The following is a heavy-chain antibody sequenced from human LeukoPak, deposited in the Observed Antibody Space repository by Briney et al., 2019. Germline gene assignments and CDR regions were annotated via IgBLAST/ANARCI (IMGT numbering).Heavy chain of an antibody. Sequence: GASVKVSCKASGYTFTSYDINRVRQATGQGLEWMGWMNPNSGNTGYAQKFQGRVTVTRNTSISTAYMELSSLRSEDTAVYYCARGYDSNDAFDIWGQGTMVTVSS. CDR2: MNPNSGNT. CDR3: ARGYDSNDAFDI. J-gene: IGHJ3*02. D-gene: IGHD3-22*01. V-gene: IGHV1-8*01. CDR1: GYTFTSYD.